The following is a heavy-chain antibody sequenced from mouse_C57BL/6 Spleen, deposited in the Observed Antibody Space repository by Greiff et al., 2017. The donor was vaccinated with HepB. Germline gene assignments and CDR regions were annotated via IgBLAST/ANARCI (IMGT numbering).Heavy chain of an antibody. CDR3: ARGPSYGSSYYFDY. Sequence: VQLKESGPGMVKPSQSLSLTCTVTGYSITSGYDWHWIRHFPGNKLEWMGYISYSGSTNYNPSLKSRISITHDTSKNHFFLKLNSVTTEDTATYYCARGPSYGSSYYFDYWGQGTTLTVSS. CDR1: GYSITSGYD. J-gene: IGHJ2*01. V-gene: IGHV3-1*01. D-gene: IGHD1-1*01. CDR2: ISYSGST.